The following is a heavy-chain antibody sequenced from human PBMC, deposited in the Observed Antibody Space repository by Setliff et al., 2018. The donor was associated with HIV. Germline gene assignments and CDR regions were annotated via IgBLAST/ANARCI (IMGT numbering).Heavy chain of an antibody. CDR2: IYSGGST. J-gene: IGHJ6*02. V-gene: IGHV3-53*01. CDR3: ARGAPMVRGVMLPGMDV. D-gene: IGHD3-10*01. CDR1: GFTVSSNY. Sequence: GGSLRLSCAASGFTVSSNYMSWVRQAPGKGLEWVSVIYSGGSTYYADSVKGRFTISRDNSKNTLYLQMNSLRAEDTAVYYCARGAPMVRGVMLPGMDVWGQGTTVTVSS.